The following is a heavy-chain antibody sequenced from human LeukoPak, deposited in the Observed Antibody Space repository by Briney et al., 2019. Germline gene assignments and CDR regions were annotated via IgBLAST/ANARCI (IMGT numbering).Heavy chain of an antibody. J-gene: IGHJ3*01. CDR2: ILPALGIP. D-gene: IGHD1/OR15-1a*01. Sequence: PVASVKVSCKASGYTFSAHYIHWVRQAPGQGLEWMGRILPALGIPNYAQRLRGRVTITADKSTSTAYMELNNLRSDDTATFYCARDLNPRTVTHDAFDVWGPGTVVTVSS. V-gene: IGHV1-69*04. CDR3: ARDLNPRTVTHDAFDV. CDR1: GYTFSAHY.